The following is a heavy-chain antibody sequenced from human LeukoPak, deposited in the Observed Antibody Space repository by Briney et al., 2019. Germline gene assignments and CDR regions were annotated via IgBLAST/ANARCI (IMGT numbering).Heavy chain of an antibody. CDR3: ARLGPGHVVIPVADDYYYFYLDV. J-gene: IGHJ6*03. V-gene: IGHV1-18*01. CDR1: GYNFVYYG. D-gene: IGHD6-19*01. Sequence: ASVKVSCKASGYNFVYYGITWVRQAPGLGLEWMGWVSPDTGATKYTQTLQGRLTMTKDTITNTAHIELRSLRSDDTAVYYCARLGPGHVVIPVADDYYYFYLDVWGKGTTVTVSS. CDR2: VSPDTGAT.